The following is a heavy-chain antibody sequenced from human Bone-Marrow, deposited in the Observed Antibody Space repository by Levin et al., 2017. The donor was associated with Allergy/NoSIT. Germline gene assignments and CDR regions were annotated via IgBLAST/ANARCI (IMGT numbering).Heavy chain of an antibody. CDR3: ARALYSSGWYLWFDY. CDR2: ISSSSSYI. J-gene: IGHJ4*02. CDR1: GFTFSSYS. V-gene: IGHV3-21*01. Sequence: GGSLRLSCAASGFTFSSYSMNWVRQAPGKGLEWVSSISSSSSYIYYADSVKGRFTISRDNAKNSLYLQMNSLRAEDTAVYYCARALYSSGWYLWFDYWGQGTLVTVSS. D-gene: IGHD6-19*01.